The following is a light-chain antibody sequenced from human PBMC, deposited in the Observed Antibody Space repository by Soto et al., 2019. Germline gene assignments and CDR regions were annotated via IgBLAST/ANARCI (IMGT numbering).Light chain of an antibody. CDR2: GAS. CDR3: QQYGSSLFT. CDR1: QSVSSSY. V-gene: IGKV3-20*01. Sequence: EIVLTQSPGTLPLSPGERATLSCRASQSVSSSYLAWYQQKPGQAPSLLIYGASSRATGIPDRFSGSGSGTDFTLTISRLEPEDFAVYYCQQYGSSLFTFGPGTKVDIK. J-gene: IGKJ3*01.